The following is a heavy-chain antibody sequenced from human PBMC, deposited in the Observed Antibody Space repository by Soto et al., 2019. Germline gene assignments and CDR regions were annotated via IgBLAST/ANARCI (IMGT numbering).Heavy chain of an antibody. D-gene: IGHD2-21*02. CDR3: ATEFLAYCGGDCYRYCGMDV. CDR1: GYTFTSYG. Sequence: QVQLVQSGAEVKKPGASVKVSCKASGYTFTSYGISWVRQAPGQGLEWMGWISAYNGNTNYAQKLQGRVTMTTDTSTSTAYMELRSLRSDDTAVYYCATEFLAYCGGDCYRYCGMDVWGQGTTVTVSS. V-gene: IGHV1-18*01. J-gene: IGHJ6*02. CDR2: ISAYNGNT.